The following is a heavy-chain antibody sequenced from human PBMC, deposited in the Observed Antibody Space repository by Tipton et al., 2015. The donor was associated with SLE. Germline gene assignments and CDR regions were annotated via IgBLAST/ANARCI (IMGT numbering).Heavy chain of an antibody. J-gene: IGHJ6*02. D-gene: IGHD6-13*01. CDR3: AKDLVQLVPGYYYYGMDV. CDR1: GLTFSSYG. CDR2: IRYDGSNK. V-gene: IGHV3-30*02. Sequence: SLRLSCAASGLTFSSYGMHWVRQAPGKGLEWVAFIRYDGSNKYYADSVKGRFTISRDNSKNTLYLQMNSLRAEDTAVYYCAKDLVQLVPGYYYYGMDVWGQGTTVTVSS.